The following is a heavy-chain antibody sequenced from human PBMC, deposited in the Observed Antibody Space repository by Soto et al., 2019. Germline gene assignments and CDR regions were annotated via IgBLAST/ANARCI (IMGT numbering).Heavy chain of an antibody. J-gene: IGHJ4*02. Sequence: SETLSLTCTVSGGSISSYYWSWIRQPPGKGLEWIGYIYYSGSTNYNPSLKSRVTISVDTSKNRFSLKLGSVTAADTAVYYCARREAVPAASHYYFDYWGQGTLVTVSS. D-gene: IGHD2-2*01. CDR2: IYYSGST. CDR3: ARREAVPAASHYYFDY. V-gene: IGHV4-59*01. CDR1: GGSISSYY.